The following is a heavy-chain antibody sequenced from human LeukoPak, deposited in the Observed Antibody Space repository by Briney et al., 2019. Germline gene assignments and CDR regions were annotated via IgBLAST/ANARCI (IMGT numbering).Heavy chain of an antibody. D-gene: IGHD3-9*01. CDR1: GFTFSRYA. V-gene: IGHV3-21*01. J-gene: IGHJ4*02. CDR2: IDYDSSHI. CDR3: ARDPLRYLRVGHYDY. Sequence: PGGSLRLSCAASGFTFSRYAMNWVRQVPGNGLEWVSAIDYDSSHIYYAASVRGRFTISRDNARNSVYLQMNSLRVEDTAVYYCARDPLRYLRVGHYDYWGQGTLVAVSS.